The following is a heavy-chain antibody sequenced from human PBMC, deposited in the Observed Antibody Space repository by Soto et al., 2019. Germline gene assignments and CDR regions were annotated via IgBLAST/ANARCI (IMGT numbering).Heavy chain of an antibody. CDR1: GFTFSSYS. CDR3: ARDTSGNYDSSGYRYYYGMDV. J-gene: IGHJ6*02. Sequence: GESLTLACAASGFTFSSYSMHWVRQPPGEGLEWVAVISYDGSNKYYADSVKGRFTISRDNSKNTLYLQMNSLRAEDTAVYYCARDTSGNYDSSGYRYYYGMDVWGQGTTVTVSS. V-gene: IGHV3-30-3*01. D-gene: IGHD3-22*01. CDR2: ISYDGSNK.